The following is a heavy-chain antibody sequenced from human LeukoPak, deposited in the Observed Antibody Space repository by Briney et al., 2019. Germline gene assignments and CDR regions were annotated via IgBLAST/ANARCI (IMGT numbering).Heavy chain of an antibody. CDR2: INTDGNIT. CDR3: ARRDPFDY. CDR1: GFTFSNYW. V-gene: IGHV3-74*01. J-gene: IGHJ4*02. Sequence: GGSLRLSCAASGFTFSNYWMHWVRQAPGKGPVWVSRINTDGNITTYADSVKGRFSISRDNAKNALYLQMNSLRDEDTAVYYCARRDPFDYWGQGTMVTVSS.